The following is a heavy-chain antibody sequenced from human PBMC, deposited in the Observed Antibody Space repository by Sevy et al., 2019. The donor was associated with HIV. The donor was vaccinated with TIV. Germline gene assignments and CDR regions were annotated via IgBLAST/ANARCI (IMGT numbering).Heavy chain of an antibody. CDR1: GGSITSLY. Sequence: SETLSLTCTVSGGSITSLYWNWIRQPPGKGLVWIANIYYNGDINYNPSLKSRVTSSINTSKNQFSLRLSSVTAADTAMYYCAGENAWGRGYSWGQGTLVTVSS. CDR2: IYYNGDI. V-gene: IGHV4-59*08. J-gene: IGHJ4*02. D-gene: IGHD1-26*01. CDR3: AGENAWGRGYS.